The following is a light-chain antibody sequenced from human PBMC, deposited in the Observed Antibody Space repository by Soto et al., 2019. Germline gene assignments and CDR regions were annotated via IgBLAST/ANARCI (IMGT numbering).Light chain of an antibody. Sequence: DIQMTQSPSTLSASVGERVTITCRASQNINSWLAWLQKKPGKGPQLLIYKASSLESGVPSRLSGSGSGTEFNLTIIRLQPDDFAIYSSQQDKSYPWTFRQGTKVEIK. CDR3: QQDKSYPWT. CDR2: KAS. J-gene: IGKJ1*01. CDR1: QNINSW. V-gene: IGKV1-5*03.